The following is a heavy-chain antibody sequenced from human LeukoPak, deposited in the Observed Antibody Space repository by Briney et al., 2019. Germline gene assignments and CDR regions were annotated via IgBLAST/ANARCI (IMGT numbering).Heavy chain of an antibody. D-gene: IGHD3-10*02. CDR1: GFTFSSYE. V-gene: IGHV3-48*03. CDR3: AKLGITMIGGV. CDR2: ISSSGSNI. Sequence: GGSLRPSSPASGFTFSSYEMNWVRQAPGKGLGWDSYISSSGSNIYYADSVKGRFTISRDNAKNSLYLQMNSLRAEDTAVYYCAKLGITMIGGVWGKGTTVTISS. J-gene: IGHJ6*04.